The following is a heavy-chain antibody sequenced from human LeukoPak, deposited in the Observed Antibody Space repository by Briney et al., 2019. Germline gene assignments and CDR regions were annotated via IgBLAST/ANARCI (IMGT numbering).Heavy chain of an antibody. V-gene: IGHV3-48*02. CDR2: IRSDSRTI. Sequence: PGGSLRLSCAASGFTFSSYSMNWVRQAPGKGLEWVSYIRSDSRTIYYADSVKGRFTISRDNAKNSLYLQMKSLRDEDTAVYYCARYGSGTSYITNYFDYWGQGTLVTVSS. CDR3: ARYGSGTSYITNYFDY. J-gene: IGHJ4*02. CDR1: GFTFSSYS. D-gene: IGHD3-10*01.